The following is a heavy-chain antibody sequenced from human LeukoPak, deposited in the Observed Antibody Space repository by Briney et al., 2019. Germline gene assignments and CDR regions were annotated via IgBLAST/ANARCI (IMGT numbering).Heavy chain of an antibody. V-gene: IGHV1-8*01. J-gene: IGHJ4*02. D-gene: IGHD3-3*01. CDR1: GYTFTSYD. CDR3: AKRIDFWSRYCFDY. Sequence: ASVKVSCKASGYTFTSYDINWVRQATGQGLEWMGWMNPNSGNTGYAQKFQGRVTMTRNTSISTAYMELSSLRSEDTAVYYCAKRIDFWSRYCFDYWGQGTLVTVSP. CDR2: MNPNSGNT.